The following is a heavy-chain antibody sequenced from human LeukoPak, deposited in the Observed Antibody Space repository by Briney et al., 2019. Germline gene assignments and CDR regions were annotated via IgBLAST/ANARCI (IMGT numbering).Heavy chain of an antibody. J-gene: IGHJ5*02. D-gene: IGHD3-3*01. V-gene: IGHV4-34*01. CDR2: INHSGST. CDR3: ARVPTDYDFWSGYTGNWVDP. Sequence: KTSETLSLTCAVYGGSFSGYYWSWIRQPPGKGLEWIGEINHSGSTNYNPSLKSRVTISVDTSKNQFSLKLSSVTAADTAVYYCARVPTDYDFWSGYTGNWVDPWGQGTLVTVSS. CDR1: GGSFSGYY.